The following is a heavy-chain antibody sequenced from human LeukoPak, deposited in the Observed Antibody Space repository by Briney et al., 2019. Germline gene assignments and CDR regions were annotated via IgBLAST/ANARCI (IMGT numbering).Heavy chain of an antibody. D-gene: IGHD2-2*01. CDR3: ARSTRQDIVVAPAAPFDP. V-gene: IGHV3-64*01. J-gene: IGHJ5*02. Sequence: GGSLRLSCAASGFTFSSYAMHWVRQAPGKGLEYVSAISSNGGSTYYANSVKGRFTISSDNSKNTLYLQMGSLRAEDMAVYYCARSTRQDIVVAPAAPFDPWGQGTLVTVSS. CDR2: ISSNGGST. CDR1: GFTFSSYA.